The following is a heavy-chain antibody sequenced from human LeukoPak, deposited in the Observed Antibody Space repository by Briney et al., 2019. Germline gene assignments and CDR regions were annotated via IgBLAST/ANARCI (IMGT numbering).Heavy chain of an antibody. V-gene: IGHV4-34*01. Sequence: PSETLSLTCTVSGGSISTYYWSWIRQPPGKGLEWIGEINHSGSTNYNPSLKSRVTISVDTSKNQFSLKLSSVTAADTAVYYCARSSIRGSYWNRYYFDYWGQGTLVTVSS. CDR3: ARSSIRGSYWNRYYFDY. CDR2: INHSGST. D-gene: IGHD1-26*01. J-gene: IGHJ4*02. CDR1: GGSISTYY.